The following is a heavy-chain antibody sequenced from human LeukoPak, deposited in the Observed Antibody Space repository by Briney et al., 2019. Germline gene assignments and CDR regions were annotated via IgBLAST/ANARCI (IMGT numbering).Heavy chain of an antibody. CDR1: GFTFSDSY. V-gene: IGHV4-38-2*01. Sequence: GSLRLSCAASGFTFSDSYMTWIRQPPGKGLEWIGSIHYSGSTYYNASLKSRVTLSVDTSKNQFSLKLSSVTAADTAVYYCARGREDIVLLPGTKRKSYYMDVWGKGTTVTVSS. CDR3: ARGREDIVLLPGTKRKSYYMDV. CDR2: IHYSGST. J-gene: IGHJ6*03. D-gene: IGHD2-2*01.